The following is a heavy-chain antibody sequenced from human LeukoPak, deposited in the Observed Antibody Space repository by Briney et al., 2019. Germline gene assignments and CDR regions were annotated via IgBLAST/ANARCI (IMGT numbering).Heavy chain of an antibody. CDR1: RFTSSSYA. Sequence: GGSLRLSCAASRFTSSSYAMSWVRQAPGKGLEWVSAISGSGGSTYYADSVKGRFTISRDNSKNTLFLQMNSLRAEDTAVYYCAKGVNYYDSSGYYPYYFDYWGQGTLVTVSS. D-gene: IGHD3-22*01. J-gene: IGHJ4*02. CDR3: AKGVNYYDSSGYYPYYFDY. CDR2: ISGSGGST. V-gene: IGHV3-23*01.